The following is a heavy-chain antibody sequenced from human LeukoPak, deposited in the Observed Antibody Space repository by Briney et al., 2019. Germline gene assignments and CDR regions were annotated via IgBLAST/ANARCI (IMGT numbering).Heavy chain of an antibody. CDR2: IYHSGST. J-gene: IGHJ4*02. D-gene: IGHD6-13*01. CDR1: GYSISSGYY. CDR3: ARRAGYSSNYFDY. V-gene: IGHV4-38-2*02. Sequence: MASETLSLTCTVSGYSISSGYYWGWIRQPPGKGLEWIATIYHSGSTYYNPSLKSRVTISVDTSKNQFSLKLTSVTAADTAIYYCARRAGYSSNYFDYWGQGTLVTVSS.